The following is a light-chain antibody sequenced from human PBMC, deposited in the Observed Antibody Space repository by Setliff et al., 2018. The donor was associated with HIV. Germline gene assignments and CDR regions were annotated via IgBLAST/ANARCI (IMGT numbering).Light chain of an antibody. CDR3: SSYTTSSTLYV. V-gene: IGLV2-14*03. J-gene: IGLJ1*01. Sequence: ALTQPASVSGSPGQSITISCTGISSDVGGYYSVSWYQQHPGKAPKLMIYDVINRPSGVSNRFSGSRSGNTASLTISVLQVEDEADYYCSSYTTSSTLYVFGPGTKVTVL. CDR2: DVI. CDR1: SSDVGGYYS.